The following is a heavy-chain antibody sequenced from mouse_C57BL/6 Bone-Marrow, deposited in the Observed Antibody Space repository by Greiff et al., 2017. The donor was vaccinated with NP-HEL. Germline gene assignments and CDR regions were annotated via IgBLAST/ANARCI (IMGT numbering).Heavy chain of an antibody. J-gene: IGHJ2*01. D-gene: IGHD2-4*01. CDR2: ILPGSGST. Sequence: VQLQQSGAELMKPGASVKLSCKATGYTFTGYGIEWVKQRPGHGLEWIGEILPGSGSTNYNEKFKGKTTFTADTASNTAYMQLSSLKTEDSAIYYCARREGIYYDYDDYWGQGTTLTVSS. CDR3: ARREGIYYDYDDY. V-gene: IGHV1-9*01. CDR1: GYTFTGYG.